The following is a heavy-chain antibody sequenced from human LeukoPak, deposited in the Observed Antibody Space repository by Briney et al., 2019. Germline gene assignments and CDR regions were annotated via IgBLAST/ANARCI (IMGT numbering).Heavy chain of an antibody. J-gene: IGHJ5*02. V-gene: IGHV3-23*01. Sequence: GGSLRLSCAASGFSFKNYAMTWVRQARGKGLEWLSVISASGYTTYYADSIKGRFTISRDNSKNTLYLQMNSLRVEDTAVYYCAKDAGDSYHWGRGTLVTVSS. CDR2: ISASGYTT. CDR3: AKDAGDSYH. CDR1: GFSFKNYA.